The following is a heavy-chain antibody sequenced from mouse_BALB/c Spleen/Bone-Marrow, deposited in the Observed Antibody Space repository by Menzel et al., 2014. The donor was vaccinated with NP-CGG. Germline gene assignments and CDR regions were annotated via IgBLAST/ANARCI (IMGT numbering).Heavy chain of an antibody. CDR2: IHPSDTET. CDR1: DYSFTSYW. Sequence: QVQLKQSGAELVRPGASVKLSCKASDYSFTSYWMNWVKQRPGQGLEWIGMIHPSDTETRLNQRFKDKATLTVDKSSSTAYMQLSSPTSEDSAVYYCARLEGNYGSTFAYWGQGTLVTVSA. V-gene: IGHV1-61*01. D-gene: IGHD1-1*01. CDR3: ARLEGNYGSTFAY. J-gene: IGHJ3*01.